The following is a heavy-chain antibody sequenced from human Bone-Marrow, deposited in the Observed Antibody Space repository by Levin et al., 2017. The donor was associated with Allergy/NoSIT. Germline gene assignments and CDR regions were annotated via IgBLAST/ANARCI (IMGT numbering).Heavy chain of an antibody. CDR1: GYYFSSFW. J-gene: IGHJ5*02. V-gene: IGHV5-51*01. CDR2: IYPSDSDA. D-gene: IGHD4-17*01. CDR3: AKFNYGDPFDP. Sequence: GESLKISCKGSGYYFSSFWIAWVRQLPGKGLEWMGIIYPSDSDARYSPSFQGQVTISVDKAIDTAYLQWSSLKASDTASYYCAKFNYGDPFDPWGQGTQVTVTS.